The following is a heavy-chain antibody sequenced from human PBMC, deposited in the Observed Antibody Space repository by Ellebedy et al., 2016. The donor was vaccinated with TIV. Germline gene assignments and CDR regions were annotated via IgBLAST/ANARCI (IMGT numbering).Heavy chain of an antibody. Sequence: SGPTLVKPTQTLTLTCTFSGFSLSTNTMRVSWIRQPPGKALEWLARIDWDDDKFYSTSLKTRLTISKDTSKNQVVLTMTNMDPVDTATYYCARSITTFGVVNDKKEDAFDIWGQGTMVTVSS. CDR2: IDWDDDK. J-gene: IGHJ3*02. CDR1: GFSLSTNTMR. D-gene: IGHD3-3*01. CDR3: ARSITTFGVVNDKKEDAFDI. V-gene: IGHV2-70*04.